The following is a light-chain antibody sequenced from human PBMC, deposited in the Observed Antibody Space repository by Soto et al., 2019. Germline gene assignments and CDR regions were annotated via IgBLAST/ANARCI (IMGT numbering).Light chain of an antibody. V-gene: IGKV3-11*01. CDR1: QTVSRY. Sequence: EIVLTQSPGTLSLSPGEIAILSYRASQTVSRYLAWYQQKPGQAPRLLIYDASNRATGIPARFSGSGSGTDFTLTISSLEPEDFAVYYCQQRSNWPRTFGQGTKVDIK. J-gene: IGKJ1*01. CDR2: DAS. CDR3: QQRSNWPRT.